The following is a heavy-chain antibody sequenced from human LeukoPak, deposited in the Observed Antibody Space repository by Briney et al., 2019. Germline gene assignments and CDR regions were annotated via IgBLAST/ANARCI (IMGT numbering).Heavy chain of an antibody. D-gene: IGHD6-13*01. CDR2: ISWNSGSI. V-gene: IGHV3-9*01. CDR3: ARRVAAAGSTGLRYIDV. J-gene: IGHJ6*03. CDR1: GFTFDDYA. Sequence: PGRSLGLSCAASGFTFDDYAMHWVRQAPGKGPEWVSGISWNSGSIGYADSVKGRFTISRDNAKNSLYLQMNSLRAEDTAVYYCARRVAAAGSTGLRYIDVWGKGTTVTVSS.